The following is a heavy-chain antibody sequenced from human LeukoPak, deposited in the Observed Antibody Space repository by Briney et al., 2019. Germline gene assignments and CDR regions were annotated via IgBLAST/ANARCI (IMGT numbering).Heavy chain of an antibody. CDR2: ISGSGGST. D-gene: IGHD4-17*01. J-gene: IGHJ4*02. V-gene: IGHV3-23*01. Sequence: GGSLRLSCAASGFTFSSYAMSWVRQAPGKGLEWVSAISGSGGSTYYADSVKGRFTISRDNSKNTLYLQMNSLRAEDTAVYYCVKDIPELDYGDYGYYFDYWGQGTLVTVSS. CDR3: VKDIPELDYGDYGYYFDY. CDR1: GFTFSSYA.